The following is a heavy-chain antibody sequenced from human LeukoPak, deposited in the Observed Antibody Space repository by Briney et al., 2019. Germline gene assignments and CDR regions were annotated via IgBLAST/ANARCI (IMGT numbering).Heavy chain of an antibody. V-gene: IGHV3-30-3*01. CDR2: ISYDGSNK. Sequence: PGGSLRLSCAASGFTFSSYAMHWVRQAPGKGLEWVAVISYDGSNKYYADSVKGRFTISRDNSKNTLYLQMNSLTAEDKAVYYCARREVSYCSGGRCGGHYFDYWGQGSLVTVSS. J-gene: IGHJ4*02. CDR3: ARREVSYCSGGRCGGHYFDY. CDR1: GFTFSSYA. D-gene: IGHD2-15*01.